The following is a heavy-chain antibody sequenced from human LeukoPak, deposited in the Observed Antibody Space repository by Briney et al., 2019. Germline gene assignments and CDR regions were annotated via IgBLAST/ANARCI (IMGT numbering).Heavy chain of an antibody. V-gene: IGHV4-34*01. D-gene: IGHD3-9*01. CDR1: GGSFSGYY. CDR2: INHSGST. CDR3: ATQNILTGYPEGDYYYYMDV. J-gene: IGHJ6*03. Sequence: SETLSLTCAVYGGSFSGYYWSWIRQPPGKGLEWIGEINHSGSTNYNPSLKSRVTISVDTSKNQFSLKLSSVTAADTAVYYCATQNILTGYPEGDYYYYMDVWGKGTTVTISS.